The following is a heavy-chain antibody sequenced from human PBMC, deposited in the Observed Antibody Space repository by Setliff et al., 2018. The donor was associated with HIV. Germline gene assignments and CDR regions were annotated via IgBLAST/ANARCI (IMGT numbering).Heavy chain of an antibody. CDR3: ARDYGSGSYYPY. CDR2: ISAYNGNT. J-gene: IGHJ4*02. Sequence: RASVKVSCKASGGTFSSYAISWVRQAPGQGLEWMGWISAYNGNTKYAQKLQGRVTMTTDTSTSTAYMELRSLRSEDTAVYYCARDYGSGSYYPYWGQGSLVTVSS. V-gene: IGHV1-18*01. D-gene: IGHD3-10*01. CDR1: GGTFSSYA.